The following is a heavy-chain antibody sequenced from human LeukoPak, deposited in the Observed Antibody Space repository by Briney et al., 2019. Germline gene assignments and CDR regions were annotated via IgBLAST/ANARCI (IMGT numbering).Heavy chain of an antibody. CDR2: IWHDGSNK. CDR3: AIWWEPSNHYGLDV. CDR1: GFIFSNYG. V-gene: IGHV3-33*01. J-gene: IGHJ6*02. D-gene: IGHD1-26*01. Sequence: LSGGSLRLSCAASGFIFSNYGMHWVRQAPGKGLEWVAIIWHDGSNKYYADSVRGRFTISRDNSKNTLYPQMNSLRAGDTAVYYCAIWWEPSNHYGLDVWGQGTTVTVSS.